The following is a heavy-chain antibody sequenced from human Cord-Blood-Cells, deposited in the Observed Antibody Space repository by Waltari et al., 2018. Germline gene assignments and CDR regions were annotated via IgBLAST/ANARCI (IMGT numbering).Heavy chain of an antibody. CDR1: GYTFTGYY. V-gene: IGHV1-2*02. D-gene: IGHD6-13*01. J-gene: IGHJ4*02. CDR3: ARDGGQRQQQPRTLDY. CDR2: INPNSGGT. Sequence: QVQLVQSGAEVKKPGASVKVSCKASGYTFTGYYMHWVRQAPGQGLEWMGWINPNSGGTNYAQKFQGRVTMTRDMSISTAYMELSRLRSDDTAVYYCARDGGQRQQQPRTLDYWGQGTLVTVSS.